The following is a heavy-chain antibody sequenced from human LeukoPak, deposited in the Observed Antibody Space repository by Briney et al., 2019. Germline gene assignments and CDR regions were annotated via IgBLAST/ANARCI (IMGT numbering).Heavy chain of an antibody. J-gene: IGHJ4*02. D-gene: IGHD3-22*01. Sequence: SVKVSCKASGGTFSSYAISWVLQAPGQGLEWMGGIIPIFGTANYAQKFQGRVTITTDESTSTAYMELSSLRSEDTAVYYCARARITMIGGIYYFDYWGQGTLVTVSS. V-gene: IGHV1-69*05. CDR3: ARARITMIGGIYYFDY. CDR1: GGTFSSYA. CDR2: IIPIFGTA.